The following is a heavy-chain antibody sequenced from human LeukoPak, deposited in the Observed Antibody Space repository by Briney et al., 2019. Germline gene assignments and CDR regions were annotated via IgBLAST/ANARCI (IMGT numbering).Heavy chain of an antibody. D-gene: IGHD3-10*01. CDR3: ARGPWFGELLPGYYYYGMDV. J-gene: IGHJ6*02. Sequence: SETLSLTCAVYGGSFSGYYWSWIRQPPGKGLEWIGEINHSGSTNYNPSLKSRVTISVDTSKNQLSLKLSSVTAADTAVYYCARGPWFGELLPGYYYYGMDVWGQGTTVTVSS. V-gene: IGHV4-34*01. CDR1: GGSFSGYY. CDR2: INHSGST.